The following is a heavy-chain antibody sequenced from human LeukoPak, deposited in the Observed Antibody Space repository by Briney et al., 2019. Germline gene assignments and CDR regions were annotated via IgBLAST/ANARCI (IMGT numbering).Heavy chain of an antibody. J-gene: IGHJ1*01. CDR3: AKDAHCGGDCYSIDEYFQH. D-gene: IGHD2-21*02. Sequence: PGGSPRLSCAASGFTFSSYAMSWVRQAPGKGLEWVSAISGSGGSTYYADSVKGRFTISRDNSKNTLYLQMNSLRAEDTAVYYCAKDAHCGGDCYSIDEYFQHWGQGTLVTVSS. CDR2: ISGSGGST. CDR1: GFTFSSYA. V-gene: IGHV3-23*01.